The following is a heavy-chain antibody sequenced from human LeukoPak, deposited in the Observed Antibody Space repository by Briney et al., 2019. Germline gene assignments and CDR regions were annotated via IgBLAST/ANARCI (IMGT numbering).Heavy chain of an antibody. V-gene: IGHV4-39*01. CDR2: IYYSGST. CDR1: GGSISSSSYY. CDR3: ARARRSWGTFDI. D-gene: IGHD7-27*01. Sequence: PSETLSLTCTVSGGSISSSSYYWGWIRQSPGKGLEWIGYIYYSGSTYYNPSLKSRVTISVDTSKNQFSLKLSSVTAADTAVYYCARARRSWGTFDIWGQGSMVTVSS. J-gene: IGHJ3*02.